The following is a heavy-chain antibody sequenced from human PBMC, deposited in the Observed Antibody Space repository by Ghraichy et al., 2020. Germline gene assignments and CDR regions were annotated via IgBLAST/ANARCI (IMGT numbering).Heavy chain of an antibody. CDR3: ASSPGSRGAVAGTGRSPPAY. Sequence: GESLNISCAASGFTFSDYYMSWIRQAPGKALEWVSYISSSGSTIYYADSVKGRFTISRDNAKNSLYLQMNSLRAEDTAVYYCASSPGSRGAVAGTGRSPPAYWGQGTLVTVSS. V-gene: IGHV3-11*01. CDR2: ISSSGSTI. J-gene: IGHJ4*02. CDR1: GFTFSDYY. D-gene: IGHD6-19*01.